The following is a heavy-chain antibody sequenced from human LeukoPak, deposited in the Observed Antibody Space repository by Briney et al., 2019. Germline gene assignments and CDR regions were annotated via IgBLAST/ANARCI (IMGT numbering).Heavy chain of an antibody. CDR1: GFTFSNYG. CDR3: AKDQADLTSLVYYYMDV. D-gene: IGHD3-9*01. CDR2: IRFDGTTK. J-gene: IGHJ6*03. Sequence: GGSLRLSCAASGFTFSNYGMHWVRQAPGKGLEWVTFIRFDGTTKYYADSVKGRFTISRDNSKNTLYLQMNSLRAEDTAVYYCAKDQADLTSLVYYYMDVWGKGTTVTVSS. V-gene: IGHV3-30*02.